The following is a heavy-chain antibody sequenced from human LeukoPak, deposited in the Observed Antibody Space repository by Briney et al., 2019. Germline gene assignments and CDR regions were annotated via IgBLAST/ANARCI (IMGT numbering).Heavy chain of an antibody. Sequence: GGSLRLSCEASGFTFSSDRMNWVREAPGKGLKWVSTIYSGSDYIYYADSVKGRFTISRDNAKNSLYLQMNSLRAEDTAVYYCARDLPVSGAYHNFDCWGQGTLVTVSS. V-gene: IGHV3-21*01. D-gene: IGHD4/OR15-4a*01. CDR1: GFTFSSDR. J-gene: IGHJ4*02. CDR3: ARDLPVSGAYHNFDC. CDR2: IYSGSDYI.